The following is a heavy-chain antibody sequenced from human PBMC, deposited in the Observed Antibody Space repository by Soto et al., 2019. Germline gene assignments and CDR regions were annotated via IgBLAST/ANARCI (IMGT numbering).Heavy chain of an antibody. CDR3: ALRSMAVVPEY. D-gene: IGHD3-22*01. CDR1: DDSISSYY. V-gene: IGHV4-59*01. CDR2: LYYGRSA. J-gene: IGHJ4*02. Sequence: QVQLQESGPGLVKPSETLSLTCAVSDDSISSYYCMWIRQPPGKGLESIGYLYYGRSANHNPTLKVRFTLSLDTSTMQCPLTLSSMTAADTAVYYCALRSMAVVPEYWGQGTLVTVSS.